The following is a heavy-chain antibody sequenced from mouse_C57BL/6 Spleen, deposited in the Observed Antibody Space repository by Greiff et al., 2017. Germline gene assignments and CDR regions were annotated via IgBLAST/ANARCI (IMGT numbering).Heavy chain of an antibody. Sequence: QVQLQQSGAELARPGASVKMPCKASGYTFTSYTMHWVQQRPGQGLEWIGYITPSSGYTKYNQKFKDKATLTADKSSSTAYMQLSILTSEDSAVXYWAREGGYYYGSNHPWFAYGGQGTLVTVSA. J-gene: IGHJ3*01. CDR2: ITPSSGYT. CDR3: AREGGYYYGSNHPWFAY. V-gene: IGHV1-4*01. D-gene: IGHD1-1*01. CDR1: GYTFTSYT.